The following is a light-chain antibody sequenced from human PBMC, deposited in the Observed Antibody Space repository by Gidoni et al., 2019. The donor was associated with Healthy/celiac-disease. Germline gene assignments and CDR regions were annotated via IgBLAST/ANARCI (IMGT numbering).Light chain of an antibody. Sequence: DIQLTQSPSFLSASVGDRVTITCRASQGISSYLAWYQQQPGKAPKLLIYAASTLQSGVPSRFSVSGSGTEFTLTISSLQPEDFSTYYCQQLNSYPLAFGPGTKVDIK. CDR1: QGISSY. J-gene: IGKJ3*01. V-gene: IGKV1-9*01. CDR2: AAS. CDR3: QQLNSYPLA.